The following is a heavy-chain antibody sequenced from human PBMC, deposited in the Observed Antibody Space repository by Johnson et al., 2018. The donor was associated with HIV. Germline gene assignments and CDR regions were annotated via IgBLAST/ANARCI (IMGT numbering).Heavy chain of an antibody. D-gene: IGHD3-22*01. V-gene: IGHV3-7*05. CDR2: IKQDGSEK. J-gene: IGHJ3*02. CDR1: GFTFSSYW. Sequence: VLLVESGGGLVQPGGSLRLSCAASGFTFSSYWMSWVRQAPGKGLEWVANIKQDGSEKYYVDSVKGRFTISRDNAKNSLYLQMNSLSAEDMALYYCASDYYYDRMARLGAFDIWGQGTMVTVSS. CDR3: ASDYYYDRMARLGAFDI.